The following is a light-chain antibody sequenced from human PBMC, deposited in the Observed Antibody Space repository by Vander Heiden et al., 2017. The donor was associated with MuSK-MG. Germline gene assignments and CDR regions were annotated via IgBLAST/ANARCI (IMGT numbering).Light chain of an antibody. CDR2: GAF. Sequence: EIVLTQSPGTLSLSPGERATLSCRASQSVSSSDLARYQQNPGQAPRLLIYGAFSRATGIPDRFSGSGSGTDFTLTISRLEPEDFAVYYCQQGGWSPSFGQGTKVEIK. CDR1: QSVSSSD. CDR3: QQGGWSPS. J-gene: IGKJ1*01. V-gene: IGKV3-20*01.